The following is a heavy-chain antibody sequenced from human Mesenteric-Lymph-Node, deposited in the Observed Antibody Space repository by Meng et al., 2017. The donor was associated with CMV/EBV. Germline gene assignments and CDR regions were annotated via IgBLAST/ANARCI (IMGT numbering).Heavy chain of an antibody. CDR2: IWYDGSNK. Sequence: AYGFTFSSYGMHWVRQAPGKGLEWVAVIWYDGSNKYYADSVKGRFTISRDNSKNTLYLQMNSLRAEDTAVYYCAREEYGSGSRFFDYWGQGTLVTVSS. V-gene: IGHV3-33*01. J-gene: IGHJ4*02. CDR3: AREEYGSGSRFFDY. CDR1: GFTFSSYG. D-gene: IGHD3-10*01.